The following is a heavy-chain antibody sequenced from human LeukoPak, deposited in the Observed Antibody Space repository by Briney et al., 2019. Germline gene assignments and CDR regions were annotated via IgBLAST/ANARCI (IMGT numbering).Heavy chain of an antibody. CDR3: ARDRWVAADFHYYYAMDV. CDR1: GFRFDSYS. D-gene: IGHD6-25*01. Sequence: GGSLRLSCAAFGFRFDSYSMNWVRQAPGKGLEWLSFISSGSRDIYYADSVKGRFTISRDNAKNTLYLQVNSLRVEDTAIYYCARDRWVAADFHYYYAMDVWGQGTTVTVSS. J-gene: IGHJ6*02. V-gene: IGHV3-21*05. CDR2: ISSGSRDI.